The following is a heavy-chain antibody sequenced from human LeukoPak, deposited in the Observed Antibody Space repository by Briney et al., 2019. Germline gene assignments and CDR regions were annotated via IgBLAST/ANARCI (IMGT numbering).Heavy chain of an antibody. CDR2: ISAYNGNT. Sequence: GASVKVSCKASGYTFTCYGISWVRQAPGQGLEWMGWISAYNGNTNYAQKLQGRVTMTTDTSTSTAYMELRSLRSDDTAVYYCVKEWSGWFDPWGQGTLVTASS. D-gene: IGHD3-3*01. V-gene: IGHV1-18*01. CDR1: GYTFTCYG. CDR3: VKEWSGWFDP. J-gene: IGHJ5*02.